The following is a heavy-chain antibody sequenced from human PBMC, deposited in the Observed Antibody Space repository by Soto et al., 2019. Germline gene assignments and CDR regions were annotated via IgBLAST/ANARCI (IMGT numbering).Heavy chain of an antibody. V-gene: IGHV4-61*01. CDR3: ARGAISGVFDKTVFYGMDV. D-gene: IGHD3-3*01. J-gene: IGHJ6*02. CDR2: IYSSGNS. CDR1: GASVSNTLYY. Sequence: PSETLSLTCSVSGASVSNTLYYWTWIRQTPEKAQEWLGYIYSSGNSDYNPSLRSRVTMSLDMSKNQVSLKLTSMTATDTAVYFCARGAISGVFDKTVFYGMDVWGPGTTVTVSS.